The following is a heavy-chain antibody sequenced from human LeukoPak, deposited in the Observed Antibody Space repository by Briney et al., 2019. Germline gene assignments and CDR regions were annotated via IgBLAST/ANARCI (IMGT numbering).Heavy chain of an antibody. CDR1: GYTVTSYD. V-gene: IGHV1-18*01. D-gene: IGHD1-26*01. J-gene: IGHJ6*02. CDR2: ISTYNGNT. Sequence: ASVKVSCKASGYTVTSYDINWVRQAPGQGLEWMGWISTYNGNTNYAQKLQGRVTMTTDTSTNTAYMELTSLRSDDTAVYYCARVLQWEPLEGGYSYCMDVWGQGTTVTVSS. CDR3: ARVLQWEPLEGGYSYCMDV.